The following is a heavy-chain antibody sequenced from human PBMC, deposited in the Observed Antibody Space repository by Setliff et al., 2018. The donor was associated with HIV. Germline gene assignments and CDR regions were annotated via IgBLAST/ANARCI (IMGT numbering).Heavy chain of an antibody. D-gene: IGHD2-15*01. V-gene: IGHV4-31*03. CDR3: AREVDKRQDSDAFDI. Sequence: SETLSLTCTLSGFSISSDGFDWNWIRPRPGKGLEWIAYIHHSGNAYYTPPLQSRATISVDTSKNQFSLKLNSVTAADTAVYFCAREVDKRQDSDAFDIWGPGTVVTVSS. CDR1: GFSISSDGFD. CDR2: IHHSGNA. J-gene: IGHJ3*02.